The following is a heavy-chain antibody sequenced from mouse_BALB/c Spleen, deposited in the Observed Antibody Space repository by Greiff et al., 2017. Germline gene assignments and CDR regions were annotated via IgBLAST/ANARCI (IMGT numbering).Heavy chain of an antibody. D-gene: IGHD1-1*01. Sequence: DVQLQESGGGLVKPGGSLKLSCAASGFTFSSYAMSWVRQTPEKRLEWVASISSGGSTYYPDSVKGRFTISRDNARNILYLQMSSLRSEDTAMYYCARGYYGSSFAYWGQGTLVTVSA. J-gene: IGHJ3*01. CDR1: GFTFSSYA. CDR2: ISSGGST. V-gene: IGHV5-6-5*01. CDR3: ARGYYGSSFAY.